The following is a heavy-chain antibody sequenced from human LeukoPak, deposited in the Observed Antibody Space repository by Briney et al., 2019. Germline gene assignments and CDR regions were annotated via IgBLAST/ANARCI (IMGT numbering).Heavy chain of an antibody. CDR1: GGSISSYY. CDR3: ARDVSSSWYMGNWFDP. V-gene: IGHV4-4*07. CDR2: IYTSGST. D-gene: IGHD6-13*01. Sequence: PSGTLSLTCTVSGGSISSYYWSWIRQPAGKGLEWIGRIYTSGSTNYNPSLKSRVTMSVDTSKNQFSLKLSSVTAADTAVYYCARDVSSSWYMGNWFDPWGQGTLVTVSS. J-gene: IGHJ5*02.